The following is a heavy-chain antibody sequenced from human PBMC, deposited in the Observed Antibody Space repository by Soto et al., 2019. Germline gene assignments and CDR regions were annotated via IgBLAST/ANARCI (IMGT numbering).Heavy chain of an antibody. D-gene: IGHD2-21*01. J-gene: IGHJ5*02. CDR2: INAGNGNT. Sequence: QVQLVQSGAEVKKPGASVKVSCKASGYTFTSYAMHWVRQAPGQRLEWMGWINAGNGNTKYSQKFQRRVTSTRGTSASTAYMELGSLRSEDTAVYYCASGFRGGAADWFDPWGQGTLVTVSS. CDR3: ASGFRGGAADWFDP. V-gene: IGHV1-3*01. CDR1: GYTFTSYA.